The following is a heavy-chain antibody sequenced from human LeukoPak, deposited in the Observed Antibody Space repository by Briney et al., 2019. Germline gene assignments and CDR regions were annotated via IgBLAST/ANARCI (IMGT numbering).Heavy chain of an antibody. J-gene: IGHJ6*02. V-gene: IGHV3-48*04. CDR3: ARGAEWELLEDYGMDV. CDR2: ISSSSSTI. Sequence: GGSLRLSCAASGFTFSSYSMNWVRQAPGKGLEWVSYISSSSSTIYYADSVKGRFTISRDNAKNSLYLQMNSLRAEDTAVYYCARGAEWELLEDYGMDVWGQGTTVTVSS. D-gene: IGHD1-26*01. CDR1: GFTFSSYS.